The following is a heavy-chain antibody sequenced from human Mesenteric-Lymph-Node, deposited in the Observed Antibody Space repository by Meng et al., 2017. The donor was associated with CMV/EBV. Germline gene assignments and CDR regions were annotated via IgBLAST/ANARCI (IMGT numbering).Heavy chain of an antibody. D-gene: IGHD2-2*01. J-gene: IGHJ4*02. CDR2: IYYSGST. Sequence: TRSLTRTVSGGSISRYYWSWIRQPPGKGLEWIGNIYYSGSTNYNPSLKSRVTISVDTSKNQFSLKLSSVTAADTAVYYCASAISYCSSTDCYVGGYFDNWGQGTLVTVSS. CDR3: ASAISYCSSTDCYVGGYFDN. V-gene: IGHV4-59*01. CDR1: GGSISRYY.